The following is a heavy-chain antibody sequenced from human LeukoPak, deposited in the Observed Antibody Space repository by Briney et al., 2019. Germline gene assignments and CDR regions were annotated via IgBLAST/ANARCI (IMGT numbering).Heavy chain of an antibody. CDR3: ARELGYDFWSGYDY. Sequence: GASVKVSCKASGGTFSSYAISWVRQAPGQGLEWMGRIIPTFGTANYAQKFQGRVTITTDESTSTAYMELSSLRSEDTAVYYCARELGYDFWSGYDYWGQGTLVTVSS. CDR2: IIPTFGTA. J-gene: IGHJ4*02. D-gene: IGHD3-3*01. CDR1: GGTFSSYA. V-gene: IGHV1-69*05.